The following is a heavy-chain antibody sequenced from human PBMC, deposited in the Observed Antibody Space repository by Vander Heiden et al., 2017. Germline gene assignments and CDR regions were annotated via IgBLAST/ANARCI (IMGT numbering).Heavy chain of an antibody. CDR1: GGPISSSSYY. CDR3: ASPGYSYGYGIDY. D-gene: IGHD5-18*01. Sequence: QLQLQESGPGLVKPSETLSLTCTVPGGPISSSSYYWGWIRQPPGKGLEWIGSIYYSGSTYYNPSLKSRVTISVDTSKNQFSLKLSSVTAADTAVYYCASPGYSYGYGIDYWGQGTLVTVSS. J-gene: IGHJ4*02. CDR2: IYYSGST. V-gene: IGHV4-39*01.